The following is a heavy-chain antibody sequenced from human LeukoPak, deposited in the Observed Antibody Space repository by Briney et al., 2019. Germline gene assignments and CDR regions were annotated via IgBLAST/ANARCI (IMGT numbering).Heavy chain of an antibody. J-gene: IGHJ4*02. CDR2: MSGSSSTI. D-gene: IGHD5-18*01. V-gene: IGHV3-48*01. CDR1: AFTFSTYT. Sequence: GGSLRLSCAASAFTFSTYTMNWVRQAPGKGLDWVAYMSGSSSTIYYADSVMGRFTISRDNAKNSLYLQMNSLRAEDTAVYYCARKYIYGFDYWGQGTLVTVSS. CDR3: ARKYIYGFDY.